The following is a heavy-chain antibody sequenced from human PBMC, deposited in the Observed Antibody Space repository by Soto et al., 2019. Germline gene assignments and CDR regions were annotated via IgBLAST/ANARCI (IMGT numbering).Heavy chain of an antibody. CDR1: GGSISSGGYS. CDR3: ARGGSQYYDFWSGTTNWFDP. V-gene: IGHV4-30-2*01. Sequence: PSETLSLTCAVSGGSISSGGYSWSWIRQPPGKGLEWIGYIYHSGSTYYNPSLKSRVTISVDRSKNQFSLKLSSVTAADTAVYYCARGGSQYYDFWSGTTNWFDPWGQGTLVTVSS. D-gene: IGHD3-3*01. J-gene: IGHJ5*02. CDR2: IYHSGST.